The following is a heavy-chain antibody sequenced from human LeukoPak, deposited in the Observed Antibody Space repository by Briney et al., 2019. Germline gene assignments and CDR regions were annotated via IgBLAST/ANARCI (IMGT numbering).Heavy chain of an antibody. Sequence: GASVKVSCKASGYTFTGYYMHWVRQAPGQGLEWMGWINPNSGGTNYAQKFQGRVTVTRDTSISTAYMELSRLRSDDTAVYYCARDLDCSSTSCYHYYYYGMDVWGQGTTVTVSS. CDR3: ARDLDCSSTSCYHYYYYGMDV. CDR2: INPNSGGT. D-gene: IGHD2-2*01. J-gene: IGHJ6*02. V-gene: IGHV1-2*02. CDR1: GYTFTGYY.